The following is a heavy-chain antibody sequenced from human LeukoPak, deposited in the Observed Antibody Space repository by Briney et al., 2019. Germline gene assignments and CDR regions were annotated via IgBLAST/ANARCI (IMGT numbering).Heavy chain of an antibody. D-gene: IGHD3-10*01. J-gene: IGHJ5*02. CDR3: ARANMVRGVGSFFDRNWFDP. CDR1: GGSFSGYY. CDR2: IYHSGST. Sequence: SETLSLTCAVYGGSFSGYYWSWIRQPPGKGLEWIGSIYHSGSTYYNPSLKSRVTISVDTSNNQFSLKLTSVTAADTSVYYCARANMVRGVGSFFDRNWFDPWGQGTLVTVSS. V-gene: IGHV4-34*01.